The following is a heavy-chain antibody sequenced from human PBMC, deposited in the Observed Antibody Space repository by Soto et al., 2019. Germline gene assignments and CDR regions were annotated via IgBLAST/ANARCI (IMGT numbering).Heavy chain of an antibody. Sequence: EVQLAESGGGLVPPGGSLRLSCAASGFQFSSYEMNWVRQAPGKGLEWVAHISHSGATIFYADSVKGRFTISRDNTNNSLSLQMNSLRAEDTAVYYCARGAFWYSTSTTDDAFDVWGQGTVVTVSS. CDR3: ARGAFWYSTSTTDDAFDV. J-gene: IGHJ3*01. CDR2: ISHSGATI. CDR1: GFQFSSYE. D-gene: IGHD6-6*01. V-gene: IGHV3-48*03.